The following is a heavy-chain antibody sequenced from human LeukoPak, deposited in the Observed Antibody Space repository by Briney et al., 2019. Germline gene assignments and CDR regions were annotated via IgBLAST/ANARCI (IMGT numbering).Heavy chain of an antibody. CDR1: GFTFTFTNYA. V-gene: IGHV3-23*01. CDR3: AKIPSSWYYFDQ. Sequence: GGSLRLSCAASGFTFTFTNYALTWVRQAPGKGLEWVSAISGSGSNTYYADSVKGRFTVSRDNSNNTLYLQMNSLRAEDTAVYYCAKIPSSWYYFDQWGQGTLVTVSS. D-gene: IGHD6-13*01. J-gene: IGHJ4*02. CDR2: ISGSGSNT.